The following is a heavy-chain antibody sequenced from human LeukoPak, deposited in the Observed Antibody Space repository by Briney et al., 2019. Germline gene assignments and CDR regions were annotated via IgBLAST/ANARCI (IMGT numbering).Heavy chain of an antibody. CDR1: GFGFSNFW. CDR3: ARSGVVVPAAPVRFDP. CDR2: IKEDGTEK. V-gene: IGHV3-7*01. Sequence: PGGSLRLSCAASGFGFSNFWMSWVRQAPGKGLEWVANIKEDGTEKNYVDSVKGRFTISRDNAKNSLYLQMNSLRAEDTALYYCARSGVVVPAAPVRFDPWGQGTLVTVSS. D-gene: IGHD2-2*01. J-gene: IGHJ5*02.